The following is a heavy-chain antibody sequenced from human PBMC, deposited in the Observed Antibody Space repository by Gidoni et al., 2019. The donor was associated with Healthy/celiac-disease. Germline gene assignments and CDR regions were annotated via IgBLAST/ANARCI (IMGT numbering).Heavy chain of an antibody. J-gene: IGHJ6*02. CDR3: ASGHSSYGMDV. V-gene: IGHV1-69*02. CDR1: GGTFSSYT. CDR2: IIPILWIA. Sequence: QVQLVQSGAEVKKPGSSVKVSCKASGGTFSSYTISWVRQAPGQGLEWMGRIIPILWIANYAKKFQGRVKITADKSTSTAYMELSSLRSEDTAVYYCASGHSSYGMDVWGQGTTVTVSS. D-gene: IGHD3-10*01.